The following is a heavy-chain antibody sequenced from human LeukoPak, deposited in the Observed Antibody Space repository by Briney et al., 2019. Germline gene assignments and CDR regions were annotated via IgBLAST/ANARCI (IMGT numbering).Heavy chain of an antibody. V-gene: IGHV1-24*01. D-gene: IGHD3-9*01. Sequence: ASVKDSCKVSGYTLTELSMHWVRQAPGKGLEWMGGFDPEDGETIYAQKFQGRVTMTEDTSTDTAYMELSSLRSEDTAVYYCATGVRYFDWLPSDYWGQGTLVTVSS. CDR2: FDPEDGET. CDR1: GYTLTELS. J-gene: IGHJ4*02. CDR3: ATGVRYFDWLPSDY.